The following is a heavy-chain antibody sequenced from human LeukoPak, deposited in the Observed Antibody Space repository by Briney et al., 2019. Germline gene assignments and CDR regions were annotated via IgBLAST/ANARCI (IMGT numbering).Heavy chain of an antibody. V-gene: IGHV3-23*01. CDR3: AKVIREVDMSHDY. J-gene: IGHJ4*02. CDR1: GFTFPSYA. Sequence: GGSLRLSCAASGFTFPSYAMSWVRQAPGKGLNWVSAISDSGGSTYYADSVKGRFTISRDNSKNTLYLQMNSLRAEDTAVYYCAKVIREVDMSHDYWGQGALVTVSS. CDR2: ISDSGGST. D-gene: IGHD5-24*01.